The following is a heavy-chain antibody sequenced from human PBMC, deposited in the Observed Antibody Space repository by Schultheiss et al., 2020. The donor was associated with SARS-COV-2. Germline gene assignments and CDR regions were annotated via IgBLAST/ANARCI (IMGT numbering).Heavy chain of an antibody. CDR3: ARDFVEVGATGAFDI. Sequence: SETLSLTCTVSGGSISSYYWSWIRQPPGKGLEWIGYIYYSGSTNYNPSLKSRVTMSVDTSKNQFSLKLSSVTAADTAVYYCARDFVEVGATGAFDIWGQGTMVTVSS. J-gene: IGHJ3*02. CDR1: GGSISSYY. CDR2: IYYSGST. D-gene: IGHD1-26*01. V-gene: IGHV4-59*12.